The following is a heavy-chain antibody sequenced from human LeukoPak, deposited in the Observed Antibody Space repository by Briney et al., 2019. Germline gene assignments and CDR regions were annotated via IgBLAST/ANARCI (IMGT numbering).Heavy chain of an antibody. J-gene: IGHJ6*02. CDR2: ISSSSSYI. CDR3: ARPLDIVVVPAAIPHYYYYGMDV. V-gene: IGHV3-21*01. Sequence: GGSLRLSCAASGFTFSSYSMNWVRQAPGKGLEWVSSISSSSSYIYYADSVKGRFTISRDNAKNSLYLQMNSLRAEDTAVYYCARPLDIVVVPAAIPHYYYYGMDVWGQGTTVTVSS. D-gene: IGHD2-2*03. CDR1: GFTFSSYS.